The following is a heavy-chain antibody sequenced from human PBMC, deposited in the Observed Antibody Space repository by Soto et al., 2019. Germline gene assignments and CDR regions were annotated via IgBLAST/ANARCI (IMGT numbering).Heavy chain of an antibody. J-gene: IGHJ5*02. Sequence: SETLSLTCAVYGGSFSGYYWSWIRQPPGKGLEWIGEINHSGSTNYNPSLKSRVTISVDTSKNQFSLKLSSVTAADTAVYYCARGRVYRNGSGYDWAWFDPWGQGTLVTVSS. V-gene: IGHV4-34*01. CDR3: ARGRVYRNGSGYDWAWFDP. D-gene: IGHD5-12*01. CDR2: INHSGST. CDR1: GGSFSGYY.